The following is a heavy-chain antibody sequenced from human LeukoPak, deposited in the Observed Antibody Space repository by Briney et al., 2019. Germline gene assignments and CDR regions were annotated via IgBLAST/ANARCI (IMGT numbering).Heavy chain of an antibody. V-gene: IGHV4-30-4*08. D-gene: IGHD2-8*02. Sequence: PSETLSLTCTVSGGSISSYYWSWIRQPPGKGLEWIGYIYYSGNTYYNPSLKSRVTISVDTSKNQFFLKLSSVTAADTAVYYCARDRSGGVGAFDIWGQGTMVTVSS. J-gene: IGHJ3*02. CDR1: GGSISSYY. CDR3: ARDRSGGVGAFDI. CDR2: IYYSGNT.